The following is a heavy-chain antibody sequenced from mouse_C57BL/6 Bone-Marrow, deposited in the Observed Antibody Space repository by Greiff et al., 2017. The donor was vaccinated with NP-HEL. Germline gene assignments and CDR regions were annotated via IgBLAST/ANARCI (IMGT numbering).Heavy chain of an antibody. V-gene: IGHV1-81*01. D-gene: IGHD2-3*01. CDR1: GYTFTSYG. J-gene: IGHJ2*01. CDR2: IYPRSGNT. CDR3: ARSWDSYDGYY. Sequence: QVQLKESGAELARPGASVKLSCKASGYTFTSYGISWVKQRTGQGLEWIGEIYPRSGNTYYNEKFKGKATLTADKSSSTAYMELRSLTSEDSAVYFCARSWDSYDGYYWGQGTTLTVSS.